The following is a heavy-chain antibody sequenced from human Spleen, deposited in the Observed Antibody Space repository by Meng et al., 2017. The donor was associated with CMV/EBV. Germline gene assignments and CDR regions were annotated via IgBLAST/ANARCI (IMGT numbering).Heavy chain of an antibody. V-gene: IGHV4-34*01. D-gene: IGHD4-17*01. Sequence: QGPLQQWGAGLLKPSETLSLTCAVYGGSFSGYYWSWIRQPPGKGLEWIGEINHSGSTNYNPSLKSRVTISVDTSKNQFSLKLSSVTAADTAVYYCARGDGDYGSYYWGQGTLVTVSS. J-gene: IGHJ4*02. CDR3: ARGDGDYGSYY. CDR1: GGSFSGYY. CDR2: INHSGST.